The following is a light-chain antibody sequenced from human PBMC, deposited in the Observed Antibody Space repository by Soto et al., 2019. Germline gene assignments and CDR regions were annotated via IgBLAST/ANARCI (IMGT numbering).Light chain of an antibody. Sequence: QSVLTQPPSVSGAPGQTITISCTGSSSNIGAGYDVHWYQQLPGRAPKLLIYGNNNRPSGVPDRFSGSKSGNTASLTVSGLQAEDEADYYCSSYAGSSNVFGTGTKVTVL. CDR1: SSNIGAGYD. CDR3: SSYAGSSNV. J-gene: IGLJ1*01. CDR2: GNN. V-gene: IGLV1-40*01.